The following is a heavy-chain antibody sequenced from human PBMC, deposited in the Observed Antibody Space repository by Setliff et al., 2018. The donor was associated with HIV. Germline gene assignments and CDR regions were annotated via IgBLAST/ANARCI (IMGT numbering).Heavy chain of an antibody. CDR3: ARLRITMIVVAPAGFYDP. CDR2: IYSSGST. CDR1: GGSISSGSYY. J-gene: IGHJ5*02. V-gene: IGHV4-61*02. Sequence: PSETLSLTRTVSGGSISSGSYYWSWIRQPAGKGLEWIGRIYSSGSTNYNPSLKSRVTISVDTSKNQLSLKLSSVTAADTAMYYCARLRITMIVVAPAGFYDPWGQGTLVTVSS. D-gene: IGHD3-22*01.